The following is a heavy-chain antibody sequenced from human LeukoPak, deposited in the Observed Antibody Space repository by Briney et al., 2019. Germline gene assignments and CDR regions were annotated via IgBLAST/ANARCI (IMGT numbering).Heavy chain of an antibody. Sequence: GGSLRLSCAASGFTFSTYNMNWVRQAPGKGLEWDSSITSNSNYIYFTDSVQGRFTISRDNANKPMYLQMNSLRAEDTAVYYCARDVISRWDFDYWGQGTLVTVSS. J-gene: IGHJ4*02. D-gene: IGHD2-21*01. CDR1: GFTFSTYN. CDR2: ITSNSNYI. CDR3: ARDVISRWDFDY. V-gene: IGHV3-21*01.